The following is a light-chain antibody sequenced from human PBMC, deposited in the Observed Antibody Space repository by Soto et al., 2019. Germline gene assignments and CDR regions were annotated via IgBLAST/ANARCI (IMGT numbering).Light chain of an antibody. CDR1: RSVGAY. CDR2: GVS. Sequence: EIVLAQSPGTLSLSPGERATLSCRASRSVGAYLAWYQQSPGLAPRLLVYGVSSRATGIPDRFSGSGSGTDFTLTISRLEPEDSAVYYCQQCNNWPWTFGQGTKVEIK. CDR3: QQCNNWPWT. J-gene: IGKJ1*01. V-gene: IGKV3-20*01.